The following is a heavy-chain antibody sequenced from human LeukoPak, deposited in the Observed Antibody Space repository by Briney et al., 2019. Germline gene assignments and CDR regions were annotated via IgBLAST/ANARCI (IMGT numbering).Heavy chain of an antibody. CDR3: ATKDLFGDYFGY. CDR2: IYYSGST. CDR1: GGSISSSSYY. Sequence: SETLSLTCTVSGGSISSSSYYWGWIRQPPGKGLEWIGSIYYSGSTYYNPSLKSRVTISVDTSKNQFSLKLSSVTAADTAVYYCATKDLFGDYFGYWGQGTLVTVSS. V-gene: IGHV4-39*01. J-gene: IGHJ4*02. D-gene: IGHD3-10*01.